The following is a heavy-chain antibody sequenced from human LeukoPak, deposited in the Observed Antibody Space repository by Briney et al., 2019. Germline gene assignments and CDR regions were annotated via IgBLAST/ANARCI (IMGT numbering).Heavy chain of an antibody. CDR2: ISGSGGTT. CDR3: AKEDIVSTMGNFDY. D-gene: IGHD5/OR15-5a*01. J-gene: IGHJ4*02. CDR1: GFSFNNYV. V-gene: IGHV3-23*01. Sequence: GGSLRLSCAASGFSFNNYVMSWVRQAPGKGLECVSGISGSGGTTYYAGSVKGRFTISRDNSKNTLFLQMNSLRAEDTAVYYCAKEDIVSTMGNFDYWGQGTLVTVSS.